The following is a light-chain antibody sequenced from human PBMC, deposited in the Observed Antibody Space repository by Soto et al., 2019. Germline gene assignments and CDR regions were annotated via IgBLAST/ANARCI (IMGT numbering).Light chain of an antibody. CDR3: TSYRSATTPPYV. J-gene: IGLJ1*01. V-gene: IGLV2-14*01. Sequence: LTQPASVSGSPGQSITISCTGTSSDIGAYNFVSWYQHHPGKAPKLLIYEVAYRPSGISNRFSGSKSANTASLTISGLQAEDEADYFCTSYRSATTPPYVFGSGTKVT. CDR2: EVA. CDR1: SSDIGAYNF.